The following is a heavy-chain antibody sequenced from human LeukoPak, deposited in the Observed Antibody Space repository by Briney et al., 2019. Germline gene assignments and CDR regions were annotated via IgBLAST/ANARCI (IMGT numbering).Heavy chain of an antibody. D-gene: IGHD4-17*01. CDR2: TYYRSKWYN. V-gene: IGHV6-1*01. J-gene: IGHJ3*02. CDR3: ASAASYYGDTAFDI. CDR1: GDSVSSNSAV. Sequence: SQTLSLTCAISGDSVSSNSAVWNWIRQPPSRGLEWLGRTYYRSKWYNGYAVSVKSRITINPDTSKNQFSLQLDSVTPEDTAVYYCASAASYYGDTAFDIWGQGTMVTVSS.